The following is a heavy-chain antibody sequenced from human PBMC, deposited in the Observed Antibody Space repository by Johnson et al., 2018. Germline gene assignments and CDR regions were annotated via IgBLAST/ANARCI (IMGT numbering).Heavy chain of an antibody. CDR3: ARSFAMIVEAPFDY. V-gene: IGHV4-34*01. CDR1: GGSFSGYY. CDR2: INHSGSP. Sequence: QVQLQQWGAGLLKPSETLSLTCGVYGGSFSGYYWNWIRQPPGKGLEWIGEINHSGSPNYNPSLKSSVTISVATAKNQFSLKLSSVTAADTAVYYRARSFAMIVEAPFDYWGQGTLVTVSS. D-gene: IGHD3-22*01. J-gene: IGHJ4*02.